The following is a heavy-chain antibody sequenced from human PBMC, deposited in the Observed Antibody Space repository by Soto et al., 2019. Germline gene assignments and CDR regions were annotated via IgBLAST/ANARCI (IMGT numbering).Heavy chain of an antibody. CDR1: GVSISSSRSY. Sequence: QLQLQESGPGLVKPSETLCVTCNVSGVSISSSRSYWAWFRQPPGKELEWIANIFYAGNTYYNPSLKSRVTVSVDTSKNQFSLKLDSVTAADTAVYYCARQAAAPGIDLWFDPWGQGTLVTVSS. CDR3: ARQAAAPGIDLWFDP. D-gene: IGHD6-13*01. V-gene: IGHV4-39*01. J-gene: IGHJ5*02. CDR2: IFYAGNT.